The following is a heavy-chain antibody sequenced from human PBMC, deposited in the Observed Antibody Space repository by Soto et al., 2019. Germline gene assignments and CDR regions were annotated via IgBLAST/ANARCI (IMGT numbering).Heavy chain of an antibody. J-gene: IGHJ4*02. CDR3: AKDPNGDYIGAFDD. CDR1: GFAFSNYA. Sequence: EVQLLESGGDLVQPGGSLRLSCAASGFAFSNYAVTWVRQAQGKGLEWVSSISRSSNVIYYADSVKGRFIISRDNSKNTLYLLMNSLRAEDTARYYCAKDPNGDYIGAFDDWGQGTLVTVSS. D-gene: IGHD4-17*01. V-gene: IGHV3-23*01. CDR2: ISRSSNVI.